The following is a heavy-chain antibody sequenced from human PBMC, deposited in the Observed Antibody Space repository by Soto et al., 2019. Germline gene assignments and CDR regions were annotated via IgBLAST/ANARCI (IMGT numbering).Heavy chain of an antibody. D-gene: IGHD2-2*01. J-gene: IGHJ6*04. CDR1: GYTFTSYD. CDR2: MNPNSGNT. V-gene: IGHV1-8*01. CDR3: ASEDCSSASCLFGDYYYGMDV. Sequence: ASVKVSCKASGYTFTSYDINWVRQATGQGLEWMGWMNPNSGNTGYAQKFQGRVTMTRNTSISTAYMELSSLRSEDTAVYYCASEDCSSASCLFGDYYYGMDVWGKGTTVTVSS.